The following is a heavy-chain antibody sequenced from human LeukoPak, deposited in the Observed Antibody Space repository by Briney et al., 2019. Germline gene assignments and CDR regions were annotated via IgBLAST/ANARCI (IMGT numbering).Heavy chain of an antibody. CDR2: ISSSGSTI. V-gene: IGHV3-48*03. Sequence: GGSLRLSCAASGFTFSSYEMNWVRQAPGKGLEWVSYISSSGSTIYYADSVKGRFTIPRDNAKNSLYLQMNSLRAEDTAVYYCARAESEGYYYYMDVWGKGTTVTVSS. J-gene: IGHJ6*03. CDR1: GFTFSSYE. CDR3: ARAESEGYYYYMDV.